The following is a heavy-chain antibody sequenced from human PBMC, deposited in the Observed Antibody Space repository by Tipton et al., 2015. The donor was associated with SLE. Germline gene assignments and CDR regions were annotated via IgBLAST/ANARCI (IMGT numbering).Heavy chain of an antibody. CDR2: ITSSGSTI. CDR1: GFTFSGFE. Sequence: SLRLSCAASGFTFSGFEMNWVRQAPGKGLEWVSYITSSGSTIYYADSVKGRFTISRDNAKNTLYLQMNSLRAEDTAIYYCARGSPVHFDYWGHGTLVTVSS. V-gene: IGHV3-48*03. CDR3: ARGSPVHFDY. J-gene: IGHJ4*01.